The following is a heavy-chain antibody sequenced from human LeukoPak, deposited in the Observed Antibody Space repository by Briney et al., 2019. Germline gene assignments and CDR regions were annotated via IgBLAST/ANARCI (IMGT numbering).Heavy chain of an antibody. CDR2: IYHSGST. CDR1: GGSISSYY. D-gene: IGHD4-17*01. J-gene: IGHJ4*02. CDR3: ARQSGDFDY. V-gene: IGHV4-38-2*02. Sequence: SETLSLTCTVSGGSISSYYWGWIRQPPGKGLEWIGSIYHSGSTYYNPSLKSRVTISVDTSKNQFSLKLRSVTAADTAVYYCARQSGDFDYWGQGTLVTVSS.